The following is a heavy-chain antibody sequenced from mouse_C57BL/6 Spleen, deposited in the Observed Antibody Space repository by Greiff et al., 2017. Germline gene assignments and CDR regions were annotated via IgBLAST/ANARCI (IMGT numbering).Heavy chain of an antibody. CDR1: GFTFSSYA. D-gene: IGHD1-1*01. J-gene: IGHJ2*01. CDR2: ISSGGDYI. V-gene: IGHV5-9-1*02. CDR3: TRDPNYYGSSYVDY. Sequence: EVMLVESGEGLVKPGGSLKLSCAASGFTFSSYAMSWVRQTPEKRLEWVAYISSGGDYIYYADTVKGRFTISRDNARNTLYLQMSSLKSEDTAMYYCTRDPNYYGSSYVDYWGQGTTLTVSS.